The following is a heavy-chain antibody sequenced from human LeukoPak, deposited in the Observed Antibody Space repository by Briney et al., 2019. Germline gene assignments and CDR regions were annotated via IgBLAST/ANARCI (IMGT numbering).Heavy chain of an antibody. D-gene: IGHD3-10*01. V-gene: IGHV1-2*02. J-gene: IGHJ6*02. CDR1: GCTFTGYY. Sequence: ASVKVSCKASGCTFTGYYMHWVRQAPGQGLEWMGWINPNSGGTNYAQKFQGRVTMTRDTSISTAYMELSRLRSDDTAAYYCARNMVRGVLMLPDVWGQGTTVTVSS. CDR3: ARNMVRGVLMLPDV. CDR2: INPNSGGT.